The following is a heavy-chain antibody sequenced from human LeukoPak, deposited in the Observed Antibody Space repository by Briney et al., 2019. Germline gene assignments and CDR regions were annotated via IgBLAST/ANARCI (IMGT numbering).Heavy chain of an antibody. D-gene: IGHD3-10*01. J-gene: IGHJ4*02. CDR3: ARVSFHYHSGNYGWYFDS. V-gene: IGHV4-39*07. CDR2: IYYSGIT. CDR1: GGSISSSSHY. Sequence: PSETLSLTCTVSGGSISSSSHYWGWIRQPPGKGLEWIGSIYYSGITSYNPSLKSRVTISVDTSKNQFSLRLTSVTAADTGVYYCARVSFHYHSGNYGWYFDSWGQGTLVTVSS.